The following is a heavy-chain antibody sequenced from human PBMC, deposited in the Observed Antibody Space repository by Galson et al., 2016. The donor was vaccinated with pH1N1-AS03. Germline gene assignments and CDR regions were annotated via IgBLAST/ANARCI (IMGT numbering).Heavy chain of an antibody. D-gene: IGHD2/OR15-2a*01. Sequence: SLRLSCAASGFTFSSYWMHWVRHLPGKGLVWVSGIDSDGSNTYYAGSVRGRFTISRDNAKNTLYLQMNSLRAEDTALYYCADPFGLPWGQGTLITVSS. V-gene: IGHV3-74*01. CDR3: ADPFGLP. J-gene: IGHJ4*02. CDR2: IDSDGSNT. CDR1: GFTFSSYW.